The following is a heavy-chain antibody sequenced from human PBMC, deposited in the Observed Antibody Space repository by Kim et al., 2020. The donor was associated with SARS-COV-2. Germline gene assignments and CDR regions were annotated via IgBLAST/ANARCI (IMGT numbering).Heavy chain of an antibody. D-gene: IGHD3-10*01. V-gene: IGHV1-8*01. J-gene: IGHJ6*02. CDR2: MNPNSGNT. Sequence: ASVKVSCKASGYTFTSYDIKRMRQATRQGLEWMGWMNPNSGNTGCAREVEGRVTMTRNTSISTAYMELSSLRSEDTAVYYCARGSSLLWFGELLPYYYYGMDVLGQGTTVTVSS. CDR3: ARGSSLLWFGELLPYYYYGMDV. CDR1: GYTFTSYD.